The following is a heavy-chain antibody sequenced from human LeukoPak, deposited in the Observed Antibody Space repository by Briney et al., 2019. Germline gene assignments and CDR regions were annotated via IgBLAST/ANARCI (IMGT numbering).Heavy chain of an antibody. CDR2: INPNSGGT. CDR1: GYTFTGYY. J-gene: IGHJ4*02. Sequence: ASVKVSCKASGYTFTGYYMHWVRQAPGQGLEWMGWINPNSGGTNYAQKFQGWVTMTRDTSISTAYMELSRLRSDDTSVYYCARSRAAAVHFDYWGQGTLVTVSS. D-gene: IGHD6-13*01. CDR3: ARSRAAAVHFDY. V-gene: IGHV1-2*04.